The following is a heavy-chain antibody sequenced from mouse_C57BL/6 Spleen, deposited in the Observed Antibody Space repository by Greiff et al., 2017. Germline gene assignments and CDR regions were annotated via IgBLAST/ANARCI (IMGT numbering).Heavy chain of an antibody. D-gene: IGHD2-1*01. Sequence: VQLQQSGAELVRPGASVTLSCKASGYTFTDYEMHWVKQTPVQGLEWIGAIDPETGGTAYNQKFKGKDILTADKSSSTAYMGLRSRTSEDSAVYYCTRREGDGNLAWFAYWGEENLVTVSA. J-gene: IGHJ3*01. CDR1: GYTFTDYE. V-gene: IGHV1-15*01. CDR3: TRREGDGNLAWFAY. CDR2: IDPETGGT.